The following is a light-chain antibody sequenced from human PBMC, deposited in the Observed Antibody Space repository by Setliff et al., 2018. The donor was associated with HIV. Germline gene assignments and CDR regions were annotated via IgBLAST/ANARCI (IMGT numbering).Light chain of an antibody. CDR2: DVS. J-gene: IGLJ1*01. CDR3: SSYTNSNTYV. V-gene: IGLV2-14*03. Sequence: QSALTQPASVSGSPGQSLIISCTGTSSDVGVYDYVSWYQQHPDKAPKLMIFDVSNRPSGVSNRFSGSKSGNTASLTISGLQTEDEADYYCSSYTNSNTYVFGTGTKVTV. CDR1: SSDVGVYDY.